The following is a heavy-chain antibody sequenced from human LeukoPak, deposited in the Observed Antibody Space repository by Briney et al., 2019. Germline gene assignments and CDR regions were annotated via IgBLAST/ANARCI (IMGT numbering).Heavy chain of an antibody. CDR3: ARGSGSYYPDFDY. V-gene: IGHV4-39*07. D-gene: IGHD1-26*01. J-gene: IGHJ4*02. CDR2: INHSGST. CDR1: GGSISSSSYY. Sequence: SETLSLTCTVSGGSISSSSYYWSWIRQPPGKGLEWIGEINHSGSTNYNPSLKSRVTISVDTSKNQFSLKLSSVTAADTAVYYCARGSGSYYPDFDYWGQGTLVTVSS.